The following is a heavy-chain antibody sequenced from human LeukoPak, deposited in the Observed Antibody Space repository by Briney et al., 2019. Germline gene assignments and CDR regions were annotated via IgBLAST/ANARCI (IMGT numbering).Heavy chain of an antibody. J-gene: IGHJ5*02. V-gene: IGHV4-59*01. CDR1: GGSISSYY. Sequence: SETLSLTCTVSGGSISSYYWSWIRQPPGKGLEWIGYIYYSGSTNYNPSLKSGVTISVDTSKNQFSLKLSPVTAPHTAVYYCARGRFFEWSPGWFDPWGQGTLVTASS. CDR3: ARGRFFEWSPGWFDP. CDR2: IYYSGST. D-gene: IGHD3-3*01.